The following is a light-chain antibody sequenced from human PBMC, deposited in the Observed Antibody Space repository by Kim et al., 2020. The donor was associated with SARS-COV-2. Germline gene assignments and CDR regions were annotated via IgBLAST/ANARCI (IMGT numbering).Light chain of an antibody. J-gene: IGLJ1*01. CDR1: SSNVGSNP. CDR3: AAWDDSLNGFYV. Sequence: ELTQPPSASETPGHRVTISCSGSSSNVGSNPVDWYQQLPGTAPKLLIYSNNQRPSGVPDRFSGSKSGTSASLAISGLQSEDEADYYCAAWDDSLNGFYVFGTGTKVTVL. V-gene: IGLV1-44*01. CDR2: SNN.